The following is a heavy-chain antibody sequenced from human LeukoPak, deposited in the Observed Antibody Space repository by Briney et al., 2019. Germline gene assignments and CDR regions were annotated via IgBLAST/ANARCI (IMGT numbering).Heavy chain of an antibody. V-gene: IGHV4-4*07. CDR1: GGSISSYY. CDR2: IYTSGST. CDR3: ARGTHYDILTGLYYYMDV. Sequence: SETLSHTCTVSGGSISSYYWSWIRQPAGKGLEWIGRIYTSGSTNYNPSLKSRVTMSVDTSKNQFSLKLSSVTAADTAVYYCARGTHYDILTGLYYYMDVWGKGTTVTVS. D-gene: IGHD3-9*01. J-gene: IGHJ6*03.